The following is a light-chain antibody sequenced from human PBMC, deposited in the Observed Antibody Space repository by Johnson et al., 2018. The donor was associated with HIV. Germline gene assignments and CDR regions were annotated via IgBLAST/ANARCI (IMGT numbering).Light chain of an antibody. CDR2: DNT. V-gene: IGLV1-51*01. Sequence: QFVLTQPPSVSAAPGQKVTISCSGSSSNIGNNYVSWYQQLPERAPKLLIYDNTKRPSGIPDRFSGSKSDTSATLAITGLQTGDAADYYCGTWDSSVSAYVFGTGTKVTV. J-gene: IGLJ1*01. CDR1: SSNIGNNY. CDR3: GTWDSSVSAYV.